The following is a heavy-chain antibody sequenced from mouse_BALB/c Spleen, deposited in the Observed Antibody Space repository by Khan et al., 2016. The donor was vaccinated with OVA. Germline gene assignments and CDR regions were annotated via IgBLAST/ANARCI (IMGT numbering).Heavy chain of an antibody. D-gene: IGHD2-14*01. V-gene: IGHV1-4*01. J-gene: IGHJ3*01. CDR1: GYTFTSYT. CDR2: INPVSDYT. CDR3: EKGGTYHRSDGCFAY. Sequence: QVQLQQSGAELTRPGASVKMSCKASGYTFTSYTIHWVKQRPGKGLEWIGYINPVSDYTNYNQNFKEKATLTADKSSSTAYMQLRSLTSEDSAVYYCEKGGTYHRSDGCFAYWGQGTLVTVST.